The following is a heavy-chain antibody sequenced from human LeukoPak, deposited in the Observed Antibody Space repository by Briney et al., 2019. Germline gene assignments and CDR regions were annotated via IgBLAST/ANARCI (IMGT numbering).Heavy chain of an antibody. CDR3: ARDYVWGSYRWLDP. CDR2: IYSDNT. D-gene: IGHD3-16*02. J-gene: IGHJ5*02. CDR1: GFTVSSNS. V-gene: IGHV3-53*01. Sequence: GGSLRLSCTVSGFTVSSNSMSWVRQAPGKGLEWVSFIYSDNTHYSDSVKGRFTISRDNSKNTLYLQMNSLRAEDTAVYYCARDYVWGSYRWLDPWGQGTLVTVSS.